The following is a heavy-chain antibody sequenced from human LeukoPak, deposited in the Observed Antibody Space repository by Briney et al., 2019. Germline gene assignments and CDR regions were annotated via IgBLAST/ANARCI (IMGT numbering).Heavy chain of an antibody. CDR2: ISYDGSNK. CDR1: GFTFSSYW. CDR3: ARSLITIFGVVMEAFDI. D-gene: IGHD3-3*01. J-gene: IGHJ3*02. Sequence: GGSLKLSCAASGFTFSSYWMHWVRQAPGKGLEWVAVISYDGSNKYYADSVKGRFTISRDNSKNTLYLQMNSLRAEDTTVYYCARSLITIFGVVMEAFDIWGQGTMVTVSS. V-gene: IGHV3-30-3*01.